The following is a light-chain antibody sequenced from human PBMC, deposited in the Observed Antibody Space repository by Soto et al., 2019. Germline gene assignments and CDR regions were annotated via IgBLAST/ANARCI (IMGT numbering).Light chain of an antibody. V-gene: IGLV2-14*01. CDR1: STDVGRYNY. Sequence: QSVLTQPASVSGSPGQSITISGTGTSTDVGRYNYVSWYQQHPGKAPKLMVYDVSNRPSWVSNRFSGSKSGITASLTISGLQAEDEADYYCTSYTSDGTYVFGTGTKVTV. CDR2: DVS. J-gene: IGLJ1*01. CDR3: TSYTSDGTYV.